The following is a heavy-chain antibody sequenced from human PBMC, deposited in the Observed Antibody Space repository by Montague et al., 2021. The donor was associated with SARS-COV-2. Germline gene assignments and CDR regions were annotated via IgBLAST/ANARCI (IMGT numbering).Heavy chain of an antibody. V-gene: IGHV4-39*01. CDR1: SASITSSSYY. CDR2: IFYTGST. CDR3: ARHTSAWYGYFEE. J-gene: IGHJ4*02. Sequence: SETLSLTCTVSSASITSSSYYWGWIRQPPGKGPEWIGTIFYTGSTYYNQSPKSRVTMSVDTSRNQYSLKLSSVTAADTAIYYCARHTSAWYGYFEEWGQGTRVTDSS. D-gene: IGHD6-19*01.